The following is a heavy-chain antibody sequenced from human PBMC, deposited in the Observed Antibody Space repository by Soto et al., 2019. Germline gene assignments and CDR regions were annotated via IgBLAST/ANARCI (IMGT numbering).Heavy chain of an antibody. Sequence: GESLKISCKGSGYSFSTYWIGWVRQMPGKGLEWMGIIYPGDSDTRYSPSFQGQVTISADKSITTAYLQWSGLKASDTAMYFCARQSDDSSNWFDPWGQGTLVTVSS. CDR2: IYPGDSDT. CDR3: ARQSDDSSNWFDP. D-gene: IGHD6-6*01. CDR1: GYSFSTYW. J-gene: IGHJ5*02. V-gene: IGHV5-51*01.